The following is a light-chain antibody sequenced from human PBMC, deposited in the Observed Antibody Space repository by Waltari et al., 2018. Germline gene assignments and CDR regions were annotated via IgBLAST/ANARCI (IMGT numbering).Light chain of an antibody. CDR1: QTFNSW. CDR2: KAS. J-gene: IGKJ2*01. CDR3: QQYSTYSGS. Sequence: QSPSSLSASVGDRVTITCRASQTFNSWLAWYQQRSEKAPRLLIHKASTLHTGVSSRFSGSGSGTEFTLTISSLQPDDSATYYCQQYSTYSGSFGQGTKLEIK. V-gene: IGKV1-5*03.